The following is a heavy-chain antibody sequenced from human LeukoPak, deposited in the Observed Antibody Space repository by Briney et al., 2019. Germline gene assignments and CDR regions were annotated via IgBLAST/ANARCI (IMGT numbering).Heavy chain of an antibody. CDR1: GYTFTSYA. Sequence: ASVKVSCKASGYTFTSYAMHWVRQAPGQRLEWMGWINAGNGNTKYSRKFQGRVTITRDTSASTAYMELSSLRSEDTAVYYCARVSTVTPDFDYWGQGTLVTVSS. CDR2: INAGNGNT. V-gene: IGHV1-3*01. D-gene: IGHD4-17*01. J-gene: IGHJ4*02. CDR3: ARVSTVTPDFDY.